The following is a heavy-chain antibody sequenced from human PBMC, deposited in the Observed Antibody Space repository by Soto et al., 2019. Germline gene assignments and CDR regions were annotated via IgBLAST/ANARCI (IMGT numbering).Heavy chain of an antibody. CDR3: AAVMDWNNFLEF. CDR2: FDPEGVEV. D-gene: IGHD1-1*01. V-gene: IGHV1-24*01. J-gene: IGHJ4*02. CDR1: GYSLSELY. Sequence: QVQLVQSGAEVKKPGASVKVSCTVSGYSLSELYMHWVRQAPGKGLEWMGGFDPEGVEVIYAQNLQGRVTMTEDTSTDTAYMEVSRLRYEDTAVYYCAAVMDWNNFLEFWGQGTLVTVSS.